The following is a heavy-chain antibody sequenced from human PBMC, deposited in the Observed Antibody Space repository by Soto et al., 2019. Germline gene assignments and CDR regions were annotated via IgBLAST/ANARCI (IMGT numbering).Heavy chain of an antibody. J-gene: IGHJ4*02. CDR1: GGSISSSSYY. V-gene: IGHV4-39*01. D-gene: IGHD3-3*01. CDR2: IYYSGST. Sequence: QLQLQESGPGLVKPSETLSLTCTVSGGSISSSSYYWGWIRQPPGKGLEWIGSIYYSGSTYYNPSLKRRVTTSVDTSKNQFSLKLISVTAADTAVYYCARRGYYDFWSGYYTLSYFDYWGQGTLVTVSS. CDR3: ARRGYYDFWSGYYTLSYFDY.